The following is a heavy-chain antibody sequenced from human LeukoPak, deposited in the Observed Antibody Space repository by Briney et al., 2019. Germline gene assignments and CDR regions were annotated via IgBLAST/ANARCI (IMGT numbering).Heavy chain of an antibody. CDR1: GGSISSSSYY. Sequence: SETLSLTCTVSGGSISSSSYYWGWIRQPPGKGLEWIGSIYYSGSTYYNPSLKSRVTISVDTSKNQFSLKLSSVTAADTAVYYCAHSTSRGGYWGQGTLVTVSS. CDR2: IYYSGST. CDR3: AHSTSRGGY. D-gene: IGHD3-10*01. V-gene: IGHV4-39*01. J-gene: IGHJ4*02.